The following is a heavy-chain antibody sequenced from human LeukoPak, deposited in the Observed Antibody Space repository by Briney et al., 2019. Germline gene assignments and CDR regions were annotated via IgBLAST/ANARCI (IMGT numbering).Heavy chain of an antibody. CDR3: ARDHGDYPTIYYYYGMDV. J-gene: IGHJ6*02. CDR2: ISSSSSTI. D-gene: IGHD4-17*01. Sequence: GGSPRLSCAASGFIFSSYSMNWVRQAPGKGLEWVSYISSSSSTIYYADSVKGRFTISRDNAKNSLYLQMNSLRAEDTAVYYCARDHGDYPTIYYYYGMDVWGQGTTVTVSS. V-gene: IGHV3-48*01. CDR1: GFIFSSYS.